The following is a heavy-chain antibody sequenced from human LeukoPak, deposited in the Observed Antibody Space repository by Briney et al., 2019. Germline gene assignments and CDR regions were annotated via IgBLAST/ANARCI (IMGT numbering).Heavy chain of an antibody. CDR2: INHSGST. J-gene: IGHJ4*02. D-gene: IGHD4-17*01. CDR1: GGSFSGYY. Sequence: SETLSLTCACYGGSFSGYYWSWIRQPPGKGLEWIGEINHSGSTNYNPSLKSRVTISVDTSKNQFSLKLSSVTAADTAVYCCATGYYFDYWGQGTLVAVSS. V-gene: IGHV4-34*01. CDR3: ATGYYFDY.